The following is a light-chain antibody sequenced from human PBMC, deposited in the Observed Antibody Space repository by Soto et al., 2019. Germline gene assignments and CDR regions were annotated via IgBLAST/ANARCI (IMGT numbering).Light chain of an antibody. J-gene: IGLJ3*02. CDR2: SNN. CDR1: SSNIGSNT. CDR3: AAWDDSLNGYWV. Sequence: QPVLTQPPSASGTPGQRVTISCSGSSSNIGSNTVNWYQQLPGTAPKLLIYSNNQRPSGVPDRFSGSKSGTSASLAISGLQSEHEADYYCAAWDDSLNGYWVFGGGTKLTVL. V-gene: IGLV1-44*01.